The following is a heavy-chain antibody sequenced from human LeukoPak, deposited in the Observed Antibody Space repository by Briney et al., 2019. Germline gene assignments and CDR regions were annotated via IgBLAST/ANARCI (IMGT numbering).Heavy chain of an antibody. CDR1: GFSFSSYG. V-gene: IGHV3-33*01. CDR3: ASLKGTLVDY. Sequence: GRSLRLSCAASGFSFSSYGMHWVRQAPGKGLEWVAVIWYDGSNKYYADSVKGRFTISRDNSKNTLYLQMNSLRAEDTAVYYCASLKGTLVDYWGQGTLVTASS. D-gene: IGHD1-1*01. CDR2: IWYDGSNK. J-gene: IGHJ4*02.